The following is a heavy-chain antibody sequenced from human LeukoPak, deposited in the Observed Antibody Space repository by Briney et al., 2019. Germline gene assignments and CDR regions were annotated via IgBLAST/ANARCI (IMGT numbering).Heavy chain of an antibody. CDR3: ARGSYYYGSGSYSEIFDY. V-gene: IGHV1-8*01. CDR2: MNPNSGNT. CDR1: GYTFTSYD. D-gene: IGHD3-10*01. J-gene: IGHJ4*02. Sequence: GASVKVSCKASGYTFTSYDINWVRQATGQGLEWMGWMNPNSGNTGYAQKFQGRVTMTRNTSISTAYMELSSLRSEDTAVYYCARGSYYYGSGSYSEIFDYWGQGTLVTVSS.